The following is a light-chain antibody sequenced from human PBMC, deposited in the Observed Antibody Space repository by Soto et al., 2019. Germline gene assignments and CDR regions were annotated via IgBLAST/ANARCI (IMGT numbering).Light chain of an antibody. V-gene: IGKV3-20*01. CDR1: QSVSSY. CDR2: GAS. J-gene: IGKJ1*01. Sequence: ERVVTQSPVTLSVSPGEGATLSCRASQSVSSYLAWYQQKPGQAPRLLIYGASSRATGIPDRFSGSGSGTDFTLTISRLEPEDFAVYYCQQYGSSIKTFGQGTKVDIK. CDR3: QQYGSSIKT.